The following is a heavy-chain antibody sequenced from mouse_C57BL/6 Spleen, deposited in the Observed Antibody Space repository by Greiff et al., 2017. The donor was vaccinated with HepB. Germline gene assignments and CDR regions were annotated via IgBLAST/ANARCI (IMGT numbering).Heavy chain of an antibody. Sequence: VQLQQSGAELVRPGASVTLSCKASGYTFTDYEMHWVKQTPVHGLEWIGAIDPETGGTAYNQKFKGKAILTADKSSSTAYMELRSLTSEDSAVYYCTSPNYYGSSYPYYAMDYGGQGTSVTVSS. V-gene: IGHV1-15*01. CDR3: TSPNYYGSSYPYYAMDY. CDR1: GYTFTDYE. D-gene: IGHD1-1*01. J-gene: IGHJ4*01. CDR2: IDPETGGT.